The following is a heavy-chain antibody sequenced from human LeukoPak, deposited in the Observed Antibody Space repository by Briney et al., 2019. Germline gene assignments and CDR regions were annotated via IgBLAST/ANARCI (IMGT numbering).Heavy chain of an antibody. D-gene: IGHD2-15*01. Sequence: GGSLRLSCAASGFTFSSYAMSWVRQAPGKGLEWVSPISGSGGSTYYADSVKGRITISRDNSKNTLYLQMNSLRAEDTAVYYCAKDRRGYCSGGSCYPLDYWGQGTLVTVSS. CDR3: AKDRRGYCSGGSCYPLDY. J-gene: IGHJ4*02. V-gene: IGHV3-23*01. CDR2: ISGSGGST. CDR1: GFTFSSYA.